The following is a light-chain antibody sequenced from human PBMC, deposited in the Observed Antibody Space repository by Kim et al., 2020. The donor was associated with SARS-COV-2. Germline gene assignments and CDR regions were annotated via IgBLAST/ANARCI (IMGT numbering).Light chain of an antibody. CDR2: AAS. CDR1: RDISNY. CDR3: QQYDNFPLT. V-gene: IGKV1-33*01. J-gene: IGKJ4*01. Sequence: DIQMTQSPSSVSASVGDRVTLTFQASRDISNYLNWYQHKEGKAPKLLIYAASKLQTGVPSRFSGSGSATDFSFTISSLQPEDSATYYCQQYDNFPLTFGGGTKVDIK.